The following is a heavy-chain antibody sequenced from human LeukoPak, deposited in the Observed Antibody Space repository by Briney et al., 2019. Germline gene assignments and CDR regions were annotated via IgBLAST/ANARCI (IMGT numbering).Heavy chain of an antibody. D-gene: IGHD3-22*01. CDR3: ARSPSSCGYAFDY. CDR2: INPNSGGT. Sequence: ASVKVSCKASGYTFTGYYMHWLRQAPGQGLEWMGWINPNSGGTNYAQKFQGRVTMTRDTSISTAYMELSRLRSDDTAVYYCARSPSSCGYAFDYRGQATLVTVSS. V-gene: IGHV1-2*02. J-gene: IGHJ4*02. CDR1: GYTFTGYY.